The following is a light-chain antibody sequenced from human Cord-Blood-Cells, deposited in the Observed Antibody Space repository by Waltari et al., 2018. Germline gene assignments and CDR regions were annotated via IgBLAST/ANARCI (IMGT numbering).Light chain of an antibody. V-gene: IGKV4-1*01. CDR3: QQYYSTPYS. Sequence: DIVMTQSPDSLAVSLGERATINCKSSQSVLYSSNNKNYLAWYQQKPEQPPKLLIYCASTRESGVPDRFSGSGSGTDFTLTINSLQAEDVAVYYCQQYYSTPYSFGQGTKLEIK. CDR2: CAS. CDR1: QSVLYSSNNKNY. J-gene: IGKJ2*03.